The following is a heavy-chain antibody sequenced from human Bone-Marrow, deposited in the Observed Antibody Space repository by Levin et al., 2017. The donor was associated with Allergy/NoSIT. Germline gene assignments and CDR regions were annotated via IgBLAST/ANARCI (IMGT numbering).Heavy chain of an antibody. CDR2: ISHNGSP. CDR1: GGSLGGHY. J-gene: IGHJ4*01. CDR3: ARGAGVVLGDLSVEDYYFDY. V-gene: IGHV4-34*01. Sequence: ESLKISCAVSGGSLGGHYWTWIRQSPGKGLEWIGEISHNGSPTYNPSLKSRVTISVDKSRHQFSLRLTSVTAADTAIYYCARGAGVVLGDLSVEDYYFDYWGQGTLVTVSS. D-gene: IGHD3-16*02.